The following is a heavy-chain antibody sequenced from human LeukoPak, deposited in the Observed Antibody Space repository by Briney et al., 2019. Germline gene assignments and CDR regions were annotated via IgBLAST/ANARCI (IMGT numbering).Heavy chain of an antibody. D-gene: IGHD6-19*01. CDR1: DYTFTGYY. CDR3: ARGHSSGRDYYFDY. V-gene: IGHV1-18*04. J-gene: IGHJ4*02. CDR2: ISGYSGNT. Sequence: ASVKVSCKASDYTFTGYYMHWVRQAPGQGLEWMGWISGYSGNTNYAQKLQGRVTMTIDTSTGTAYMELRSLRSDDTAVYYCARGHSSGRDYYFDYWGQGTLVTVSS.